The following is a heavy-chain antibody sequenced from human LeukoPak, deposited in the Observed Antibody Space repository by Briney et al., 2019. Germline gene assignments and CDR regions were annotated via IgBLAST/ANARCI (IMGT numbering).Heavy chain of an antibody. Sequence: GGSLRLSCAASGFTFSSYGMHWVRQAPGKGLEWVAVISYDGSNKYYADSVKGLFTISRDNSKNTLYLQMNSLRAEDTAVYYCVQEGPRGLAFDIWGQGTKVTVSS. J-gene: IGHJ3*02. CDR1: GFTFSSYG. V-gene: IGHV3-30*18. CDR2: ISYDGSNK. CDR3: VQEGPRGLAFDI.